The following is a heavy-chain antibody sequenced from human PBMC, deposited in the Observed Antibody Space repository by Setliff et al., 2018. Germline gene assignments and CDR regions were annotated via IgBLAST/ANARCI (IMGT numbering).Heavy chain of an antibody. J-gene: IGHJ4*02. V-gene: IGHV4-59*12. Sequence: SETLSLTCTVSGGSISSYYWSWIRQPAGKGLEWIGYIYYSGSTNYNPSLKSRVTISVDTSKNQFSLKLSSVTAADTAVYYCARESRYYYDNLGTLDYWGQGTLVTVS. D-gene: IGHD3-22*01. CDR2: IYYSGST. CDR3: ARESRYYYDNLGTLDY. CDR1: GGSISSYY.